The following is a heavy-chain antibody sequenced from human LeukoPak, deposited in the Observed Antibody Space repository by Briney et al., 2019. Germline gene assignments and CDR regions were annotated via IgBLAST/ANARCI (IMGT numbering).Heavy chain of an antibody. CDR3: ARGRQQLVRNDAFDI. CDR1: GFTFSSYE. CDR2: ISSSGSTL. V-gene: IGHV3-48*03. Sequence: GGSLRLSCAASGFTFSSYEMNWVRQAPGKGLEWISYISSSGSTLYYADSVKGRFTISRDNSKNTLYLQMNSLRAEDTAVYYCARGRQQLVRNDAFDIWGQGTMVTVSS. J-gene: IGHJ3*02. D-gene: IGHD6-13*01.